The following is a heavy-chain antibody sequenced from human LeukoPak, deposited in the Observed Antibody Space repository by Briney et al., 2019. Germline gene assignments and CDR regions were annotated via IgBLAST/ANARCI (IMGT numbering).Heavy chain of an antibody. Sequence: PSETLSLTCTVSGGSIRSYYWSWIRQHPGKGLEWIGYIYYSGSTYYNPSLKGRVTISVDTSKNQFSLRLSSVTAADTAIYYCASVSYDTSLQHWGQGTLVTVSS. CDR3: ASVSYDTSLQH. J-gene: IGHJ1*01. CDR2: IYYSGST. V-gene: IGHV4-59*06. D-gene: IGHD3-22*01. CDR1: GGSIRSYY.